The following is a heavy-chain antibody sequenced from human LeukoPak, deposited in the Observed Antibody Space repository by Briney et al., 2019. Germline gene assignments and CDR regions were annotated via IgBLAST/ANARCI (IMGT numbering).Heavy chain of an antibody. CDR2: ISAYNGNT. Sequence: ASVKVSCKASGYTFTSYDINWVRQATGQGLEWMGWISAYNGNTNYAQKLQGRVTMTTDTSTSTAYMELSSLRSEDTAVYYCATLGSSSGGYFDYWGQGTLVTVSS. J-gene: IGHJ4*02. D-gene: IGHD6-6*01. CDR1: GYTFTSYD. V-gene: IGHV1-18*01. CDR3: ATLGSSSGGYFDY.